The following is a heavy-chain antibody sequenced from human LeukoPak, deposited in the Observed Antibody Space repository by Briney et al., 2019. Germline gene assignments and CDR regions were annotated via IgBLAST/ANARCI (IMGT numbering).Heavy chain of an antibody. V-gene: IGHV3-48*02. CDR3: ARAYSSSSGRDAFDS. J-gene: IGHJ3*02. CDR1: GFTFNSYN. CDR2: ISSSSSTI. D-gene: IGHD6-6*01. Sequence: PGGSLRLSCAPSGFTFNSYNMNWVRPAPGKGLEWVSYISSSSSTIYYADSVKGRFTISRDSAKTSLFLQMNSLRDDDTAVYYCARAYSSSSGRDAFDSWGLGTLVTVSS.